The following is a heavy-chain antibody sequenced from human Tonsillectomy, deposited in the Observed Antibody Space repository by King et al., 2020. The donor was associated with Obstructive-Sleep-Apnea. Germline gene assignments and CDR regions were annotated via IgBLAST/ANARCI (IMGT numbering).Heavy chain of an antibody. J-gene: IGHJ4*02. CDR3: TKEVGSNYYEGSSYFPFDY. CDR2: ISGSGAST. D-gene: IGHD3-22*01. Sequence: VQLVESGGGLVQPGGSLRLSCVASGLTFSTYDMNWVRQAPGKGLEWISGISGSGASTYYEDSVKGRFTISRDNSKNTLYLQMNSLRAEDTALYYCTKEVGSNYYEGSSYFPFDYWGQGTLLTVSS. V-gene: IGHV3-23*04. CDR1: GLTFSTYD.